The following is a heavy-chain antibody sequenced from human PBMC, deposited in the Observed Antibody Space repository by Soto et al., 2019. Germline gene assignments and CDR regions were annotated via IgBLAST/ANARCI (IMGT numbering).Heavy chain of an antibody. CDR1: GFTFSGYA. Sequence: GGSLRLSCAASGFTFSGYAMSWVRQAPGKGLEWVSGIDGSGRNTYYADSVKGRFTISRDNSKNTLSVQMDSLRVEDTALYYCAKDGGSVCSGGTCYFQAPDYWGQGTLVTVSS. CDR2: IDGSGRNT. V-gene: IGHV3-23*01. CDR3: AKDGGSVCSGGTCYFQAPDY. D-gene: IGHD2-15*01. J-gene: IGHJ4*02.